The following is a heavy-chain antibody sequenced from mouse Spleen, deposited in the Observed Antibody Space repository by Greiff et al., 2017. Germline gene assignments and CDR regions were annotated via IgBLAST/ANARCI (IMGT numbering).Heavy chain of an antibody. V-gene: IGHV1-59*01. CDR3: GRSSRYFEY. J-gene: IGHJ2*01. CDR1: GYTFTSYC. CDR2: IYPSDGYT. D-gene: IGHD3-1*01. Sequence: QVQLQQPGAELVRPGASVTLSCKASGYTFTSYCMPWVKQRPGQGLEWIGAIYPSDGYTNYNQKFKGKATLTVDTSSSTAYLQLSSLTSEASAVQYCGRSSRYFEYWGQGTTLTVSS.